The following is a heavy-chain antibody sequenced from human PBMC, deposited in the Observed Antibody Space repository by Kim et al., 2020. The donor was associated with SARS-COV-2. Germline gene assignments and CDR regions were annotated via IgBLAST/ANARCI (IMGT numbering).Heavy chain of an antibody. V-gene: IGHV3-48*04. Sequence: GGSLRLSCATSGFTLSLYSMNWVRQSPGKGLEWVSHISGSGTITKHADPVRGRFTISRDNAKTSLFLQVNGLRADDKAVNNCARENFWAFDVWGQGTLVTVAS. J-gene: IGHJ3*01. D-gene: IGHD3-3*01. CDR3: ARENFWAFDV. CDR2: ISGSGTIT. CDR1: GFTLSLYS.